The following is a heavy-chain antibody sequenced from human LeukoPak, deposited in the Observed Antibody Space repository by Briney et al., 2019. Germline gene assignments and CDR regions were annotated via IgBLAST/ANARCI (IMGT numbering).Heavy chain of an antibody. V-gene: IGHV1-2*02. CDR3: ARGQGVAMELPPDY. Sequence: WASVKVSCKASGYTFTGYYMHWVRQAPGQGLEWMGWINPNSGGTNYAQKFQGRVTMTRDTSTSTVYMELSSLRSEDTAVYYCARGQGVAMELPPDYWGQGTLVTVSS. CDR2: INPNSGGT. CDR1: GYTFTGYY. D-gene: IGHD5-18*01. J-gene: IGHJ4*02.